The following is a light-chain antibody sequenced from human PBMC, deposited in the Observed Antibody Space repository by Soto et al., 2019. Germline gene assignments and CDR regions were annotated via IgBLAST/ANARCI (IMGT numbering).Light chain of an antibody. V-gene: IGLV1-40*01. CDR1: SSNIGAGFE. CDR2: GNN. J-gene: IGLJ1*01. Sequence: QSALTQPPSVSGAPGQRITISCTGSSSNIGAGFEVNWDHQLPGTAPKLLGYGNNNRRSGVPDRFSGSRSGTSASLAITWLQAVDEADYYCQSYDSSLNAYVFGSGTKVTVL. CDR3: QSYDSSLNAYV.